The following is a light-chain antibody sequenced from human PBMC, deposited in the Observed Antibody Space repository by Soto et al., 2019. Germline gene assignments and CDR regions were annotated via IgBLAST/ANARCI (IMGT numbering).Light chain of an antibody. CDR1: SSNIGAGYD. Sequence: QSVLTQPPSVSGAPGQRVTISCTGSSSNIGAGYDVHWYQQLPGAAPKLLISGNSNRPSGVPDRFSGSKSGNTASLTVSGLQAEDEAAYSCSSYAGSNNLVFGGGTKLTVL. V-gene: IGLV1-40*01. J-gene: IGLJ3*02. CDR2: GNS. CDR3: SSYAGSNNLV.